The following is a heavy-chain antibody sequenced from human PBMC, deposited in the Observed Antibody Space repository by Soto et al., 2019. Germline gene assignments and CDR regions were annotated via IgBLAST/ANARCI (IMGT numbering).Heavy chain of an antibody. CDR1: VGSFSGYC. CDR2: IGPYGGT. J-gene: IGHJ4*02. D-gene: IGHD2-2*01. V-gene: IGHV4-34*01. CDR3: ARILAYCSTTTCYPYYFDV. Sequence: SETLSLTCTVYVGSFSGYCWSWIRHPPGKGLEWIGEIGPYGGTIYNPSLESRVTISADSSNNHFSLKLNSVTAADTAVYYCARILAYCSTTTCYPYYFDVWGLGTLVTVSS.